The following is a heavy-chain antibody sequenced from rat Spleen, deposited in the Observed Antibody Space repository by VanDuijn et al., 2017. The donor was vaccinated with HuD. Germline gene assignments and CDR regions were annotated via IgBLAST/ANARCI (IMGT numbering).Heavy chain of an antibody. D-gene: IGHD1-2*01. CDR1: GHSITSNY. CDR3: ARSDYSSSYVMDA. Sequence: EVQLQESGPGLVRPSQSLSLTCSVTGHSITSNYWGWIRKFPGNKMEWIGHINYSGNTNYNPSLKGRISITRDPSKNQFFLQVNSVTTEDTATYYCARSDYSSSYVMDAWGQGASVTVSS. V-gene: IGHV3-1*01. CDR2: INYSGNT. J-gene: IGHJ4*01.